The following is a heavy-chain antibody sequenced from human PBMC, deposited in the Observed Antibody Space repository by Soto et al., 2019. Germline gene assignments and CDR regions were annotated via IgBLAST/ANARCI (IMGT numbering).Heavy chain of an antibody. D-gene: IGHD4-17*01. Sequence: SETLSLTCTVSGGSISSGDYYWSWIRQPPGEGLEWIGYIYYSGSTYYNPSLKSRVTISVDTSKNQFSLKLSSVTAADTAVYYCASVHGDYEYYYYGMDVWGQGTTVTVSS. CDR1: GGSISSGDYY. V-gene: IGHV4-30-4*01. J-gene: IGHJ6*02. CDR2: IYYSGST. CDR3: ASVHGDYEYYYYGMDV.